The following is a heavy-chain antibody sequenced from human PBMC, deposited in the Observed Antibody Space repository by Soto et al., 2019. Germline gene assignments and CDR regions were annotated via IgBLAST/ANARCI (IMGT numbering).Heavy chain of an antibody. CDR1: GYRFSTYW. Sequence: GESLKISCKASGYRFSTYWIGWVRQRPGKGPEWMAIIYPGDSDTRENPSFQGQVTISADKSSNTVHLQWRSLKASDTAIYYCARIGGIVDTGTWIQWGQGTPVTVSS. J-gene: IGHJ4*02. V-gene: IGHV5-51*01. CDR2: IYPGDSDT. D-gene: IGHD1-1*01. CDR3: ARIGGIVDTGTWIQ.